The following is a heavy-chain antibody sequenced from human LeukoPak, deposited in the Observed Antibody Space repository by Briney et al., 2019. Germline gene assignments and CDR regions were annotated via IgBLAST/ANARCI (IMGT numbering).Heavy chain of an antibody. V-gene: IGHV3-48*01. CDR1: GFIFSNYG. Sequence: GGSPRLSCTASGFIFSNYGMNWVRQAPGKGLEWVAYIGSNRKSIDYADSVKGRFTISRDNAQNSLFLQMNSLRAEDTAVYYCARGGAARPDYWGQGTMVTVFS. D-gene: IGHD6-6*01. J-gene: IGHJ4*02. CDR3: ARGGAARPDY. CDR2: IGSNRKSI.